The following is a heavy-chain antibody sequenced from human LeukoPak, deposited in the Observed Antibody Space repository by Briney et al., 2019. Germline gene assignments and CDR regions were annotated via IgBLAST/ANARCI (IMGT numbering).Heavy chain of an antibody. CDR2: INHSGST. Sequence: TSETLSLTCAVYGGSFSGYYWSWIRQPPGKGLEWIGEINHSGSTNYNPSLKSRVTISVDTSKNQFSLKLSSVTAADTAVYYCAREPLWFGELKDAFDIWGQGTMVTVSS. J-gene: IGHJ3*02. D-gene: IGHD3-10*01. V-gene: IGHV4-34*01. CDR1: GGSFSGYY. CDR3: AREPLWFGELKDAFDI.